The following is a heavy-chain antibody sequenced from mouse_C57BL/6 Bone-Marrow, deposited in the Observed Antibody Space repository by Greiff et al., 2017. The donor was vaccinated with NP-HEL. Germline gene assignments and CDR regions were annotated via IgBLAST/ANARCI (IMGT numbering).Heavy chain of an antibody. Sequence: QVQLQQPGAELVKPGASVKLSCKASGYTFTSYWMQWVKQRPGQGLEWIGEIDPSDSYTNYNQKFKGKATLTVDTSSSTAYMQLSSLTSEDSAVYYCARDGSSYLWYFDVRGTGTTVTVSP. CDR1: GYTFTSYW. D-gene: IGHD1-1*01. CDR2: IDPSDSYT. V-gene: IGHV1-50*01. CDR3: ARDGSSYLWYFDV. J-gene: IGHJ1*03.